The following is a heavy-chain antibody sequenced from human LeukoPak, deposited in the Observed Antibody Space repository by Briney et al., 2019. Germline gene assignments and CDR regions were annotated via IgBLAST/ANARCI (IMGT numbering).Heavy chain of an antibody. D-gene: IGHD6-13*01. Sequence: GGSLRLSCAASGFTLSSYSMNWVRQAPGKGLEWVSSISSSSSYIYYADSVKGRFTISRDNSRDTLYLQMNSLRAEDTAVYYCSTSPSFGSSWYQFNYWGQGTLVTVSS. V-gene: IGHV3-21*04. CDR3: STSPSFGSSWYQFNY. J-gene: IGHJ4*02. CDR2: ISSSSSYI. CDR1: GFTLSSYS.